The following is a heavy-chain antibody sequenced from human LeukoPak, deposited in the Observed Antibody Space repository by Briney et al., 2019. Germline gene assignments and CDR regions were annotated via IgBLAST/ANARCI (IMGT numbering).Heavy chain of an antibody. D-gene: IGHD6-19*01. CDR1: GFTFSSYS. J-gene: IGHJ4*02. CDR3: GKDSKAVTGTGYIDY. V-gene: IGHV3-21*04. CDR2: ITSSSSYI. Sequence: GGSLRLSCAASGFTFSSYSMNWVRQAPGKGLEWVSSITSSSSYIYYADSVKGRFTISRDNAKNSLYLLMDSLTAEDTALYYCGKDSKAVTGTGYIDYWGQGTLVTVSS.